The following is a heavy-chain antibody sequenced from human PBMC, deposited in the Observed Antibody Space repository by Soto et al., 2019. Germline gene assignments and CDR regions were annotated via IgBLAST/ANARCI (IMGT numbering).Heavy chain of an antibody. D-gene: IGHD3-10*01. V-gene: IGHV4-59*08. CDR3: ARQGVYDVSGTPHLASYFFGMDV. CDR1: GGSISSYY. J-gene: IGHJ6*02. Sequence: QVQLQESGPGLVKPSETLSLTCTVSGGSISSYYWNWIRQPPGKGLEWIGSIYGSGSTNYNPSLKSLFTLSVATSKTQFSLNLNSVTAADTPVYYCARQGVYDVSGTPHLASYFFGMDVWGQGTTVTVSS. CDR2: IYGSGST.